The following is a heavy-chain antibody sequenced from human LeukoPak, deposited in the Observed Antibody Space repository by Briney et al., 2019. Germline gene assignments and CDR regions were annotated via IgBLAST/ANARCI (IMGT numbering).Heavy chain of an antibody. Sequence: GGSLRLSCAASGFTFSSYAMSWVRQAPGKGLEWVSGISGSGGSTNYADSVKGRFTISRDNSKNTLYLQMNSLRAEDTAVYYCAKYASVYCSGGSCSSTPFDYWGQGTLVTVSS. V-gene: IGHV3-23*01. J-gene: IGHJ4*02. CDR2: ISGSGGST. CDR3: AKYASVYCSGGSCSSTPFDY. CDR1: GFTFSSYA. D-gene: IGHD2-15*01.